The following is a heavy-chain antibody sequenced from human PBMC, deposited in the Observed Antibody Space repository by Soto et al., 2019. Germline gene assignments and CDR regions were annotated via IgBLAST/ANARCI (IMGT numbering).Heavy chain of an antibody. D-gene: IGHD4-17*01. V-gene: IGHV3-30*04. CDR1: GFTFSSYA. Sequence: GGSLRLSCAASGFTFSSYAMHWVRQAPGKGLEWVAVISYDGSNKYYADSVKGRFTISRDNSKNTLYLQMNSLRAEDTAMYYCARGGTSHDYGDYYYYGMDVWGQGTTVTVSS. CDR2: ISYDGSNK. J-gene: IGHJ6*02. CDR3: ARGGTSHDYGDYYYYGMDV.